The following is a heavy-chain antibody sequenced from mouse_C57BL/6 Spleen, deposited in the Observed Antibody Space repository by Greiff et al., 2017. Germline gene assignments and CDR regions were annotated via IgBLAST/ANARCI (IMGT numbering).Heavy chain of an antibody. CDR3: TRGYGSDVGAMDY. CDR1: GYTFTDYE. CDR2: IDPATGGT. D-gene: IGHD2-1*01. V-gene: IGHV1-15*01. J-gene: IGHJ4*01. Sequence: QVQLQQSGAELVRPGASVTLSCKASGYTFTDYEMHWVKQTPVHGLEWIGAIDPATGGTAYNQKFKGKAILTADKSSSTAYMELRSLTSEDSAVYYCTRGYGSDVGAMDYWGQGTSVTVSS.